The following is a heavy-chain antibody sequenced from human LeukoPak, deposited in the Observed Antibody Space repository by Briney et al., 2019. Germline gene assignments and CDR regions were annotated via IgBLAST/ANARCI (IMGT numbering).Heavy chain of an antibody. CDR1: GDTFTGYY. D-gene: IGHD3-3*01. V-gene: IGHV1-2*02. CDR2: INPNSGGT. CDR3: ARAYYDFWSGPRKGMDV. Sequence: ASVKVSCKASGDTFTGYYMHWVRQAPGQGLEWMGWINPNSGGTNYAQKFQGRVTMTRDTSISTAYMELSRLRSDDTAVYYCARAYYDFWSGPRKGMDVWGQGTTVTVSS. J-gene: IGHJ6*02.